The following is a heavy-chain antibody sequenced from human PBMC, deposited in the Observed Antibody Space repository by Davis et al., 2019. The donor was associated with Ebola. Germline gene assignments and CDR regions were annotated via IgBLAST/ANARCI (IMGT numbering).Heavy chain of an antibody. D-gene: IGHD6-19*01. J-gene: IGHJ6*03. CDR2: IYYSGST. CDR1: GGSISSSSYY. V-gene: IGHV4-39*07. CDR3: ARLTSGWSLAAYYYYMDV. Sequence: PSETLSLTCTVSGGSISSSSYYWGWIRQPPGKGLEWIGSIYYSGSTYYNPSLKSRVTISVDTSKNQFSLKLSSVTAADTAVYYCARLTSGWSLAAYYYYMDVWGKGTTVTVSS.